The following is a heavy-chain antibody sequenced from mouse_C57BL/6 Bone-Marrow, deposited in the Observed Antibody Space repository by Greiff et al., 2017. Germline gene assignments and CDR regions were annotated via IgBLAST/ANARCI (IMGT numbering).Heavy chain of an antibody. V-gene: IGHV2-5*01. J-gene: IGHJ1*03. CDR1: GFSLTSSG. Sequence: QVQLQQSGPGLVQPSQSLSITCTVSGFSLTSSGVHWVRQSPGKGLEWLGVLWRGGSTDYNAAFMSRLSITKDNAKSQVFFKMNSLQADDTAIYYCAKTFYGNYWYFDVWGTGTTVTVSS. CDR3: AKTFYGNYWYFDV. CDR2: LWRGGST. D-gene: IGHD2-10*01.